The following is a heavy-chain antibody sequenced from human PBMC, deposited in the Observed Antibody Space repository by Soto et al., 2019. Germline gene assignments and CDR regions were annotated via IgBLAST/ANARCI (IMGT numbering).Heavy chain of an antibody. Sequence: QVQLVQSGAEVKKPGASVKVSCKASGYTFTSYAMHWVRQAPGQRLEWMGWINAGNGNTKYSQKFQGRVTITRDTSASTAYMELSSLRSEDTAVYYCARGGIAVAGTAGSQNWYFDLWGRGTLVTVSS. CDR1: GYTFTSYA. V-gene: IGHV1-3*01. J-gene: IGHJ2*01. CDR3: ARGGIAVAGTAGSQNWYFDL. D-gene: IGHD6-19*01. CDR2: INAGNGNT.